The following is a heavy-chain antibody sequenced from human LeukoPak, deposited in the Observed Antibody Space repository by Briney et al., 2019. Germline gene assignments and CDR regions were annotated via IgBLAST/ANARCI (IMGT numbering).Heavy chain of an antibody. D-gene: IGHD3-10*01. CDR2: ISYDGSNK. CDR3: ARDSRALWFGELLKNNWFDP. CDR1: GFTFSSYG. V-gene: IGHV3-30*03. J-gene: IGHJ5*02. Sequence: GGSLRLSCAASGFTFSSYGMHWVRQAPGKGLEWVAVISYDGSNKCYADSVKGRFTISRDNSKNTLYLQMNSLRAEDTAVYYCARDSRALWFGELLKNNWFDPWGQGTLVTVSS.